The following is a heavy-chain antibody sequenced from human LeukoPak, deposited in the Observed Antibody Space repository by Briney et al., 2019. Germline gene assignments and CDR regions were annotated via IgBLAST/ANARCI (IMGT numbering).Heavy chain of an antibody. J-gene: IGHJ4*02. Sequence: GGSLRLSCAASGFTFSSYWMSWVCQAPGKWLEWVANIKEDESAKYYVDSVKGRFTISRDNAKNSLYLQMNSLRAEDTAVYYCASSSDAPGVYWGQGTLVTVSS. CDR1: GFTFSSYW. CDR2: IKEDESAK. V-gene: IGHV3-7*01. D-gene: IGHD3-22*01. CDR3: ASSSDAPGVY.